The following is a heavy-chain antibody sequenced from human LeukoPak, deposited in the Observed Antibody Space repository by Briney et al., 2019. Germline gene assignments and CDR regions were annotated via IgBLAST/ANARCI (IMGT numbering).Heavy chain of an antibody. D-gene: IGHD3-9*01. Sequence: SETLSLTCTVSGGSISSYYWSWIRQSPGKGLEWIGYIYYSGSTNYNPSLKSRVTISVDTSKNQFSLKLSSVTAADTAVYYCARLLTGYGVDYWGQGTLVTVSS. V-gene: IGHV4-59*01. CDR1: GGSISSYY. CDR3: ARLLTGYGVDY. CDR2: IYYSGST. J-gene: IGHJ4*02.